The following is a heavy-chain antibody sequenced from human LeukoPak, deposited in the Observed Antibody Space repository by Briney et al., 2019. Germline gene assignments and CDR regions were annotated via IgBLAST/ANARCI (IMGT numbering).Heavy chain of an antibody. D-gene: IGHD6-19*01. J-gene: IGHJ3*02. V-gene: IGHV3-11*01. CDR3: ARDPASLYSSGWYVADAFDI. CDR1: GFTFSDYY. Sequence: GGSLRLSCAASGFTFSDYYMSWIRQAPGKGLEWVSYISSSDSTIYYADSVKGRFTISRDNAKNSLYLQMNSLRAEDTAVYYCARDPASLYSSGWYVADAFDIWGQGTMVTVSS. CDR2: ISSSDSTI.